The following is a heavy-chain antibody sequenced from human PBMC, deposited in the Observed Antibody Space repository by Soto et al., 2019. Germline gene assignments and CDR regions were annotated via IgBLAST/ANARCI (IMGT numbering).Heavy chain of an antibody. CDR3: ARDLDFLSVFSFCATRELRNAFDI. D-gene: IGHD3-3*01. V-gene: IGHV3-48*01. Sequence: PGGSLRLSCAASGFTFSSYSMNWVRQAPGKGLEWVSYISSSSSTIYYADSVKGRFTISRDNAKNSLYLQMNNLRAEDTAVYYCARDLDFLSVFSFCATRELRNAFDICGQGTMVTVSS. CDR2: ISSSSSTI. CDR1: GFTFSSYS. J-gene: IGHJ3*02.